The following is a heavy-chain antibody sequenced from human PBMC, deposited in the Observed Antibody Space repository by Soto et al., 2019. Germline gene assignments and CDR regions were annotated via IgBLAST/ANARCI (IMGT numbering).Heavy chain of an antibody. CDR3: ARDYLYWYFDL. J-gene: IGHJ2*01. CDR1: GFTFSSYW. Sequence: EVQLVESGGGLVQPGGSLRLSCAASGFTFSSYWMSWVRQAPGKGLEWVVNIKQDGSEKYYVDSVKGRFTISRDNAKNSLYLQMNSLRAEDTAVYYCARDYLYWYFDLWGRGTLVTVSS. V-gene: IGHV3-7*01. CDR2: IKQDGSEK. D-gene: IGHD3-10*01.